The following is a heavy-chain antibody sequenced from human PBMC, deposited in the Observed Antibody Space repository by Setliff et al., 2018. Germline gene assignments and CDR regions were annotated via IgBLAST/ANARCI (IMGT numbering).Heavy chain of an antibody. J-gene: IGHJ4*02. Sequence: ASVKVSCKASGYIFTKYGINWVRQAPGQGLEWMGWIGDYNGNTLYAQNFQGRLTVTTDTSTSTAYMELRSLRSDDTAVYYCAREVLSTVVAWDYWGQGTLVTVSS. CDR1: GYIFTKYG. V-gene: IGHV1-18*01. CDR2: IGDYNGNT. CDR3: AREVLSTVVAWDY. D-gene: IGHD4-17*01.